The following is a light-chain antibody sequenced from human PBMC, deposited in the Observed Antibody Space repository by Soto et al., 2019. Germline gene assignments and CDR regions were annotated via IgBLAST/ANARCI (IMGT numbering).Light chain of an antibody. CDR2: GNS. CDR1: SSNIGAGYD. CDR3: QSYDSSLSGVV. J-gene: IGLJ2*01. Sequence: VVTKPPSVSGAPGQRVTISCTGSSSNIGAGYDVHWYQQLPGTAPKLLIYGNSNRPSGVPDRFSGSKSGTSASLAITGLQAEDEADYYCQSYDSSLSGVVFGGGTKLTVL. V-gene: IGLV1-40*01.